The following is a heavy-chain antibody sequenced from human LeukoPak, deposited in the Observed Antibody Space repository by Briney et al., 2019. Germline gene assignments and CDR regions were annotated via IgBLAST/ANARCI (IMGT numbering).Heavy chain of an antibody. J-gene: IGHJ4*02. CDR2: ISGSGGST. CDR1: GFTFSSYA. V-gene: IGHV3-23*01. Sequence: GRSLRLSCAASGFTFSSYAMSWVRQAPGKGLEWVSAISGSGGSTYYADSVKGRFTISRDNSKNTLYLQMNSLRAEDTAVYYCAKDGGLGYCSGGSCYHGAYFDYWGQGTLVTVSS. CDR3: AKDGGLGYCSGGSCYHGAYFDY. D-gene: IGHD2-15*01.